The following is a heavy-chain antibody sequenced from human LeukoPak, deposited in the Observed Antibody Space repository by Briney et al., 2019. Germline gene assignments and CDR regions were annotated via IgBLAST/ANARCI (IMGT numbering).Heavy chain of an antibody. CDR3: LKDRLGTGDY. D-gene: IGHD7-27*01. J-gene: IGHJ4*02. CDR2: ITSNGDTT. CDR1: GFTFSSYA. Sequence: GGSLRLSCSASGFTFSSYAMHWVRQAPGKGLEYVSSITSNGDTTYYTDSVMGRFTISRDNSKNTLYLQMSSLRAEDTAVYYCLKDRLGTGDYWGQGTLVSVSS. V-gene: IGHV3-64D*06.